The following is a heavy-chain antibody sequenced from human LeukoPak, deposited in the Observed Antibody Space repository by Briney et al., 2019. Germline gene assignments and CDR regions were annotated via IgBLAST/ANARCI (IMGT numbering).Heavy chain of an antibody. V-gene: IGHV4-59*08. Sequence: SETLSLTCTVSGGSISSYYWSWIRQPPGKGLEWIGYIFYSGYTNYNPSLKSRVTISVDTSKSQFSLKLSSVTAADTAVYYCARHEYSGSYIDYWGQGTLGTVSS. CDR3: ARHEYSGSYIDY. D-gene: IGHD1-26*01. CDR1: GGSISSYY. J-gene: IGHJ4*02. CDR2: IFYSGYT.